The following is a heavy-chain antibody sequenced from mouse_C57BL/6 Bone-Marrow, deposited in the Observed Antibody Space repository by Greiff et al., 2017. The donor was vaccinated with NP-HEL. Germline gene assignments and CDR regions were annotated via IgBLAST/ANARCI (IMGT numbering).Heavy chain of an antibody. D-gene: IGHD2-1*01. CDR2: IRIKANGYTT. J-gene: IGHJ3*01. CDR1: GFTFTDYY. Sequence: EVKLVESGGGLVQPGGSLSLSCAASGFTFTDYYMSWVRQPPGKALEWLGFIRIKANGYTTEYSASVKGRFTISRDNSHSILYLQMNALRAEDSATYYCARWGGNYPLLDYWGQGTLVTVSA. CDR3: ARWGGNYPLLDY. V-gene: IGHV7-3*01.